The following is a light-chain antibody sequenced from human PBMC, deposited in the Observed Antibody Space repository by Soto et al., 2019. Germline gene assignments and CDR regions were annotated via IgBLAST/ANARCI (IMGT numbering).Light chain of an antibody. CDR3: CSYAGSSTYVV. Sequence: QSALTQLASVSGSPGQSITISCSGTSSDVGSYNLVSWYQQHPGKAPKLMIYEGSKRPSGVSNRFSGYKSGNTASLTISGLQAEDGGDYYCCSYAGSSTYVVFGGGTQLTVL. CDR2: EGS. V-gene: IGLV2-23*01. J-gene: IGLJ2*01. CDR1: SSDVGSYNL.